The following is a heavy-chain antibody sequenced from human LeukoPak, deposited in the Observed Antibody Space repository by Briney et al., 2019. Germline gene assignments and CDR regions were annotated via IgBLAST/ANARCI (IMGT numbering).Heavy chain of an antibody. J-gene: IGHJ4*02. CDR2: ISSSSSYI. V-gene: IGHV3-11*06. D-gene: IGHD2-2*01. CDR1: GFTFSDYY. CDR3: ARDRYCSSTSCYEDY. Sequence: GGSLRLSCAASGFTFSDYYMSWIRQAPGKGLEWVSSISSSSSYIYYADSVKGRFTISRDNAKNSLYLQMNSLRAEDTAVYYCARDRYCSSTSCYEDYWGQGTLVTVSS.